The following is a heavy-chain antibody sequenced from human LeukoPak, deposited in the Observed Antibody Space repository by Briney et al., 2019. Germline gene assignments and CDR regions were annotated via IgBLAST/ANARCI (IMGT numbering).Heavy chain of an antibody. D-gene: IGHD2-2*01. CDR1: GGSISSYY. Sequence: SETLSLTCTVSGGSISSYYWSWIRQPPGKGLEWIGYIYYSGSTNYNPSLKSRVTISVDTSKNQFSLKLSSVTAADTAVYYCARRPRIYCSSTSCYPGAFDIWGQGTMVTVSS. CDR2: IYYSGST. J-gene: IGHJ3*02. V-gene: IGHV4-59*08. CDR3: ARRPRIYCSSTSCYPGAFDI.